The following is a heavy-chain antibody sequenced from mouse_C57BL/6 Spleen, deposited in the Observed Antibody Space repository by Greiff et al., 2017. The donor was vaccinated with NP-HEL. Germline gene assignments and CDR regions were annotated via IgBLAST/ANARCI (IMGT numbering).Heavy chain of an antibody. CDR1: GYTFTSYW. V-gene: IGHV1-53*01. CDR3: AIYYYGSSLYWYFDV. D-gene: IGHD1-1*01. J-gene: IGHJ1*03. CDR2: INPSNGGT. Sequence: QVQLKQPGTELVKPGASVKLSCKASGYTFTSYWMHWVKQRPGQGLEWIGNINPSNGGTNYNEKFKSKATLTVDKSSSTAYMQLSSLTSEDSAVYYCAIYYYGSSLYWYFDVWGTGTTVTVSS.